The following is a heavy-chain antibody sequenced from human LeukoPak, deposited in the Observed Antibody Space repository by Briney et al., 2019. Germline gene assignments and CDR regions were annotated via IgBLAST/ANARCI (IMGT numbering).Heavy chain of an antibody. Sequence: QPGGSLRLSCAASGFTFSSYAMSWVRQAPGKGLEWVSAISGSGGSTYYADSVKGRFTISRDNSKNTLYLQMNSLRAEDTAVYYCAKVPPLLWFGEQYYFDYWGQGTLVTVSS. J-gene: IGHJ4*02. D-gene: IGHD3-10*01. V-gene: IGHV3-23*01. CDR3: AKVPPLLWFGEQYYFDY. CDR2: ISGSGGST. CDR1: GFTFSSYA.